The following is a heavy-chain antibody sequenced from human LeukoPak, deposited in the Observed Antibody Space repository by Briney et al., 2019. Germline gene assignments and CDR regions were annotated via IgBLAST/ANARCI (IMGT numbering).Heavy chain of an antibody. V-gene: IGHV4-61*02. D-gene: IGHD6-13*01. CDR1: GGSISSGSYY. CDR2: IYTSGST. Sequence: PSQTLSLTCTVSGGSISSGSYYWSWIRQPAGKGLKWVGRIYTSGSTNYNPSLKSRVTISVDTSKNQFSLKLSSVTAADTAVYYCARGGPEGAAEKDGALDIWGQETMVAVSS. CDR3: ARGGPEGAAEKDGALDI. J-gene: IGHJ3*02.